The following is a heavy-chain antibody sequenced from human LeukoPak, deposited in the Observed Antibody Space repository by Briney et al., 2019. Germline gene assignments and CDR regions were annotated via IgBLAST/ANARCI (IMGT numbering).Heavy chain of an antibody. D-gene: IGHD3-22*01. CDR3: AREISGYSDY. CDR1: GYTFTGYY. V-gene: IGHV1-2*02. Sequence: ASVKVSCKASGYTFTGYYMHWVRQAPGQGLEWMGWINANSGDTKYAQKFQGRITMTRDTSISTAYMELSRLRSDDTAMYYCAREISGYSDYWGQGTLVTVSS. CDR2: INANSGDT. J-gene: IGHJ4*02.